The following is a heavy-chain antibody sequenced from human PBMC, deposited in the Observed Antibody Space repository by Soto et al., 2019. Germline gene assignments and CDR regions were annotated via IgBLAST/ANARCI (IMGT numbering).Heavy chain of an antibody. CDR3: AKDNDLDRDGPFDY. CDR1: GFSFDDYG. D-gene: IGHD2-2*03. CDR2: ISWNSGDI. Sequence: EVQLVESGGGSVQPGRSLRLSCAASGFSFDDYGMHWVRQGPGKGLEWVSGISWNSGDIYYADAVKGRFTISTDNAKRSLFLQMNSLRTDDTALYYCAKDNDLDRDGPFDYWGQGILVTVSS. V-gene: IGHV3-9*01. J-gene: IGHJ4*02.